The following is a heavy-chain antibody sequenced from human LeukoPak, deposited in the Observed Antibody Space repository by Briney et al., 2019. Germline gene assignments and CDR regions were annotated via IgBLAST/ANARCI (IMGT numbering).Heavy chain of an antibody. Sequence: GGSLRLSCTASGFTFINYSMNWVRQAPGKGLEWVSSISSSSSYIYYADSMKGGFTISRDNAKKSLYLQMNSLRAQDTAVYYCARVRGSIAAAGIYYYYYMDVWGKGTTVTISS. CDR3: ARVRGSIAAAGIYYYYYMDV. V-gene: IGHV3-21*01. D-gene: IGHD6-13*01. CDR1: GFTFINYS. J-gene: IGHJ6*03. CDR2: ISSSSSYI.